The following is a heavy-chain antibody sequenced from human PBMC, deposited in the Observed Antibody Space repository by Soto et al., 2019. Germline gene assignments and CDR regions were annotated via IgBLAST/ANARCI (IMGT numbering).Heavy chain of an antibody. Sequence: EVQLLESGGGLVQPGKSLRVSCVASGFTFSNYAMSWVLQTPGKGLEWVAAISGSGGATYYTDSVKGRFTNSRDNSENSLYLRMNSLRVDDTAVYPCAKGGSTAMTINWFDAWGQGTLVKVSS. CDR3: AKGGSTAMTINWFDA. D-gene: IGHD1-1*01. CDR1: GFTFSNYA. J-gene: IGHJ5*02. CDR2: ISGSGGAT. V-gene: IGHV3-23*01.